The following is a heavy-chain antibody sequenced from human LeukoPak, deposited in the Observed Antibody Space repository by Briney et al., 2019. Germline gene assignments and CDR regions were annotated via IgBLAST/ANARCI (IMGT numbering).Heavy chain of an antibody. J-gene: IGHJ6*02. CDR3: AKDMVRGAGDYYYYCMDV. Sequence: GGSLRLSCAASGFTFDGYAMHWVRQAPGKGLEWVSGISWNSGSIGYADSVKGRFTISRDNAKNSLYLQMNSLRAEDTALYYCAKDMVRGAGDYYYYCMDVWGQGTTVTVSS. D-gene: IGHD3-10*01. CDR1: GFTFDGYA. CDR2: ISWNSGSI. V-gene: IGHV3-9*01.